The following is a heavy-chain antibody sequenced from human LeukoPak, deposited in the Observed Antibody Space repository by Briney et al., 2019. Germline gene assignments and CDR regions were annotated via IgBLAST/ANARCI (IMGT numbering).Heavy chain of an antibody. CDR2: IYYSGST. CDR1: GGSISSGGYY. V-gene: IGHV4-31*03. Sequence: MTSETLPLTCTVSGGSISSGGYYWSWIRQHPGKGLEWIGYIYYSGSTYYNPSLKSRVTISVDTSKNQFSLKLSSVTAADTAVYYCARGRIQLPQFDYWGQGTLVTVSS. J-gene: IGHJ4*02. CDR3: ARGRIQLPQFDY. D-gene: IGHD5-18*01.